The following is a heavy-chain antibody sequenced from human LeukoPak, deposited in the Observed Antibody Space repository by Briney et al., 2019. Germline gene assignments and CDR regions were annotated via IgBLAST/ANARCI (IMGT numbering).Heavy chain of an antibody. CDR3: ARGIYCSSTSCHGNDFDY. CDR1: GYTFTGYY. V-gene: IGHV1-2*06. CDR2: INPNNGGT. Sequence: GASVKVSCKASGYTFTGYYMHWVRQAPGQGLEWMGQINPNNGGTNYAQKFQGRVTMTGDTSISTAYMELSRLRSDDTAVYYCARGIYCSSTSCHGNDFDYWGQGTLVTVSS. D-gene: IGHD2-2*01. J-gene: IGHJ4*02.